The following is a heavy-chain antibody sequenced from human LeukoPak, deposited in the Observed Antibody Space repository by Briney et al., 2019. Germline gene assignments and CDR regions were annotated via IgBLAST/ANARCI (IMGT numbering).Heavy chain of an antibody. J-gene: IGHJ4*02. CDR1: GGSTSSSSYY. V-gene: IGHV4-39*01. CDR3: ARTYSGSCDY. D-gene: IGHD1-26*01. CDR2: IYYSGST. Sequence: SETLSLTCTVSGGSTSSSSYYWGWIRQPPGKRLEWIGGIYYSGSTYYNPSLKSRVTISVDTSKNQFSLKLSSVTAADTAVYYCARTYSGSCDYWGQGTLVTVSS.